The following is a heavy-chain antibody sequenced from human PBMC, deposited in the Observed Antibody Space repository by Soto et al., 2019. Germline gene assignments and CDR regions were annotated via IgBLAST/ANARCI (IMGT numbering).Heavy chain of an antibody. Sequence: QVQLVESGGGVVQPGRSLRLSCAASGFTFSNHGMHWVRQAPGKGLEWVAVISYDSSDKYYADSVKGRFTISRDNSKNTLYLKMNSMRLKETDVYSCATWSEVAGGTFDYWGQGTLVTVSS. J-gene: IGHJ4*02. CDR2: ISYDSSDK. V-gene: IGHV3-30*03. CDR1: GFTFSNHG. CDR3: ATWSEVAGGTFDY. D-gene: IGHD6-19*01.